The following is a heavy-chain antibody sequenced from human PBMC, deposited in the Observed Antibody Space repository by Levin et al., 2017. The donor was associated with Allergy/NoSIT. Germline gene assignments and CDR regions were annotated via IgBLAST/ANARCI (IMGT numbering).Heavy chain of an antibody. Sequence: SETLSLTCTVSGGSISSSSYYWGWIRQPPGKGLEWIGSIYYSGSTYYNPSLKSRVTISVDTSKNQFSLKLSSVTAADTAVYYCARLIAAAGGGYFDYWGQGTLVTVSS. D-gene: IGHD6-13*01. CDR3: ARLIAAAGGGYFDY. J-gene: IGHJ4*02. CDR1: GGSISSSSYY. V-gene: IGHV4-39*01. CDR2: IYYSGST.